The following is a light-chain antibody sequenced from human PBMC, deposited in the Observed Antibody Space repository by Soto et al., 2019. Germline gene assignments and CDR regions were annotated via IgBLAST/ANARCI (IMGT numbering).Light chain of an antibody. V-gene: IGKV3-11*01. Sequence: EIVLTQSPATLSLSPGERATLSCRASQSVSSYLAWYQQKPGQAPRLLIYDASNRATGIPVRFSGSGSGTDFTLTISSLEPEDFAVYYCQQRSNFTFGGGTKVEIK. CDR3: QQRSNFT. J-gene: IGKJ4*01. CDR2: DAS. CDR1: QSVSSY.